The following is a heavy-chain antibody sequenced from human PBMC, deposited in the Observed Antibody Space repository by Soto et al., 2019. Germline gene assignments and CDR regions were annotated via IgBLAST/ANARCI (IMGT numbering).Heavy chain of an antibody. V-gene: IGHV1-18*01. J-gene: IGHJ4*02. Sequence: QVPLVQSGAEVKKPGASVKVSCKASGYTFTDYGISWVRQAPGQGLEWMGWISAFNGNTKYAPNLQDRVTMTTDTSTSTAYMELRSLRSDATAVYYCARGGITGEMASYWGQVTLVTVSS. CDR2: ISAFNGNT. CDR3: ARGGITGEMASY. CDR1: GYTFTDYG. D-gene: IGHD1-20*01.